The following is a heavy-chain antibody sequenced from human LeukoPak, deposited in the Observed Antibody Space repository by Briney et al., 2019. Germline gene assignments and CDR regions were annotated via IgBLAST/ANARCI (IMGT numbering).Heavy chain of an antibody. CDR1: GFTFDDYD. CDR2: INWNGYNT. V-gene: IGHV3-20*04. J-gene: IGHJ4*02. Sequence: GGSLRLSCAASGFTFDDYDMSWVRQAPGKGLEWVSGINWNGYNTTYADSVKGRFTLSRDSAKNSLYLQMNSLRAEDTALYYCVRNHYDTSGYYPDYFDYWGQGTLVTVSS. D-gene: IGHD3-22*01. CDR3: VRNHYDTSGYYPDYFDY.